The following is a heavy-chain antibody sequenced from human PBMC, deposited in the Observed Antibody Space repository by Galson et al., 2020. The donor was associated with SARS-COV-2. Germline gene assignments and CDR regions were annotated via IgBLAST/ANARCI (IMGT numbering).Heavy chain of an antibody. J-gene: IGHJ6*02. CDR3: ASFILDYYGSGSHYYYGMDV. CDR1: GFTFSSYS. Sequence: GESLKISCAASGFTFSSYSMNWVRQAPGKGLEWVSSISSSSSYIYYADSVKGQFTISRDNAKNSLYLQMNSLRAEDTAVYYCASFILDYYGSGSHYYYGMDVWGQGTTVTVSS. D-gene: IGHD3-10*01. V-gene: IGHV3-21*01. CDR2: ISSSSSYI.